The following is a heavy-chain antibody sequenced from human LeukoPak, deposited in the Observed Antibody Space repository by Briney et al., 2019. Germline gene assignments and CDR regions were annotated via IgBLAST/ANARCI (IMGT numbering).Heavy chain of an antibody. J-gene: IGHJ4*02. CDR1: GFTFSNYA. CDR3: ARDPYYYGSGGTDY. D-gene: IGHD3-10*01. CDR2: ISYDGSNK. Sequence: GGSLRLSCAASGFTFSNYAMHWVRQAPGKGLEWVAVISYDGSNKYSADPVKGRFTISRDNSKNTLFLQMNSLRAEDTAVYYCARDPYYYGSGGTDYWGQGTLVTVSS. V-gene: IGHV3-30-3*01.